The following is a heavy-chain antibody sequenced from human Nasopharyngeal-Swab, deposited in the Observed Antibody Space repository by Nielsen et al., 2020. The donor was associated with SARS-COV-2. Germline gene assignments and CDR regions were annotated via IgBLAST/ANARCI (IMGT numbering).Heavy chain of an antibody. Sequence: GGSLRLSCAASGFTFSNAWMNWVRQAPGKGLEWVGRIKSKTDGGTTDYAAPVKGRFTVSRDDSKNTLYLQMNSLKTEDTAVYYCTTDFPSQYFYYYMDVWGKGTTVTVSS. CDR2: IKSKTDGGTT. CDR3: TTDFPSQYFYYYMDV. J-gene: IGHJ6*03. CDR1: GFTFSNAW. V-gene: IGHV3-15*07.